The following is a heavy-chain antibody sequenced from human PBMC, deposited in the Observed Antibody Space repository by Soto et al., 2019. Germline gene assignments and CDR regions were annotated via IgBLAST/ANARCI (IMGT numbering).Heavy chain of an antibody. V-gene: IGHV4-30-4*01. D-gene: IGHD3-22*01. CDR2: VYYSGTT. Sequence: QLQESGPGLVKPSQTLSLTCTVSGASINNNDYYWSWIRQTPGKGLEWIGYVYYSGTTDYIPSLKSQLSMSIDKSQNQFTLKLISVTAADTATYYCARMSYFYDKWYFDLWGRGTLVTVSS. J-gene: IGHJ2*01. CDR1: GASINNNDYY. CDR3: ARMSYFYDKWYFDL.